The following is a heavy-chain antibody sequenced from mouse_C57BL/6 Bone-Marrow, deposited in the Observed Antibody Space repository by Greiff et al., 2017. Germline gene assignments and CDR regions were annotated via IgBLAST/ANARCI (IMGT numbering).Heavy chain of an antibody. J-gene: IGHJ4*01. CDR2: ISYDGSN. CDR1: GYSITSGYY. Sequence: EVQLQESGPGLVKPSQSLSLTCSVTGYSITSGYYWNWIRQFPGNKLEWMGYISYDGSNNYNPSLKNRISITRDTSKNQFFLKLNSVTTEDTATYYCARWDYGSSYGYAMDYWGQGTSVTVSS. V-gene: IGHV3-6*01. D-gene: IGHD1-1*01. CDR3: ARWDYGSSYGYAMDY.